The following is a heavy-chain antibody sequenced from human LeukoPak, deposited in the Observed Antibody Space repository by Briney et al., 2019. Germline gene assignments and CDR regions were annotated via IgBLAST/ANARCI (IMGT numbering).Heavy chain of an antibody. CDR1: GYTFTSYG. Sequence: EASVKVSCKASGYTFTSYGISWVRQAPGQGLEWMGLINAANGNTKYLQKFQGRVTIIRDTSASTAYMELSSLRSEDTAVYYCARDYYDSGGYYHFDYWGQGTLVTVSS. J-gene: IGHJ4*02. CDR2: INAANGNT. CDR3: ARDYYDSGGYYHFDY. D-gene: IGHD3-22*01. V-gene: IGHV1-18*01.